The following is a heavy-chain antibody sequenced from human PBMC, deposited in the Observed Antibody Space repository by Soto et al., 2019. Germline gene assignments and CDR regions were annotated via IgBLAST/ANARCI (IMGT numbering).Heavy chain of an antibody. CDR2: IYYSGST. Sequence: PSETLSLTCPVSGGSLSSYYLSWIRPPPGKGLEWIGYIYYSGSTNYNPSLKSRGTISVDTSKNQFSLKLSSVTAADTAVYYCARTPLRSTSCYTANGFDPWGQGTLVTVSS. V-gene: IGHV4-59*01. CDR1: GGSLSSYY. D-gene: IGHD2-2*02. CDR3: ARTPLRSTSCYTANGFDP. J-gene: IGHJ5*02.